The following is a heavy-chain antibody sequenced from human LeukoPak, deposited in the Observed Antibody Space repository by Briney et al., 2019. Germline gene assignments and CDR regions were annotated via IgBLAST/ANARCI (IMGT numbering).Heavy chain of an antibody. J-gene: IGHJ5*02. CDR1: AFTSSSYA. D-gene: IGHD2-2*02. Sequence: GRSLRLSCPAAAFTSSSYAMHWFRQAPGKGLEWVALISYDGSTKYYADSVKGRFTISRDNSKNTLYLQMNSVRAEDTAVYYCARDSGYCSGTSCYSWFDPWGQGTLVTVSS. CDR2: ISYDGSTK. CDR3: ARDSGYCSGTSCYSWFDP. V-gene: IGHV3-30*11.